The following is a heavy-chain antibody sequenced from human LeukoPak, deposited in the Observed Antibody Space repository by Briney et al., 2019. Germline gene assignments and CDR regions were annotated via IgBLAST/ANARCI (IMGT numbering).Heavy chain of an antibody. J-gene: IGHJ6*02. CDR3: ARACSGGSCYVSYYYYGMDV. CDR1: GYTFTSYG. Sequence: ASVKVSCKASGYTFTSYGISWVRQAPGQGLEWMGWISAYNGNTNYAQKLQGRVTMTTDTSTSTAYMELRSLRSDGTAVYYCARACSGGSCYVSYYYYGMDVWGQGTTVTVSS. CDR2: ISAYNGNT. V-gene: IGHV1-18*01. D-gene: IGHD2-15*01.